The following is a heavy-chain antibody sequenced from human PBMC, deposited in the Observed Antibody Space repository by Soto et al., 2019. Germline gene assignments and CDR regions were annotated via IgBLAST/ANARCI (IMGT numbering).Heavy chain of an antibody. CDR2: VTQSGGS. J-gene: IGHJ5*02. V-gene: IGHV4-34*01. Sequence: QVQLQQWGAGRVKPSETLSLTCALSGGSFSVYFWTWIRQSPEKGLEWIGEVTQSGGSNSNPSLSSRVSISLDTSKNQFSLKLTSVTAADSAVYYCARGLPHMEGGVFKRLGNWFDPWGQGTLVTVSS. D-gene: IGHD3-10*01. CDR1: GGSFSVYF. CDR3: ARGLPHMEGGVFKRLGNWFDP.